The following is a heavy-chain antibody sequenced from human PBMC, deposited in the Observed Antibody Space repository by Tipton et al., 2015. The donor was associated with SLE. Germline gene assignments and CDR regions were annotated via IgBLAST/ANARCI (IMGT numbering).Heavy chain of an antibody. CDR3: ARANSANGAFDI. J-gene: IGHJ3*02. Sequence: SLRLSCAASGFTFSSYAMHWVRQAPGKGLEWVAVISYDGSNKYYADSVKGRFTISRDNSKNTLYLQMNSLRAEDTAVYYCARANSANGAFDIWGQGTMVTVSS. CDR2: ISYDGSNK. D-gene: IGHD2-8*01. V-gene: IGHV3-30-3*01. CDR1: GFTFSSYA.